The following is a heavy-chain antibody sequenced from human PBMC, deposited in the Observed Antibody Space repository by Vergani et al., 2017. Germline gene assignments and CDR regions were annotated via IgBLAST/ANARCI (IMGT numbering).Heavy chain of an antibody. CDR1: GYTFTDYF. D-gene: IGHD2-2*01. V-gene: IGHV1-2*02. Sequence: QVQLVQSGAEVKKPGASVKVSCKASGYTFTDYFMHWVRQAPGQGLEWMGWINPNSGGTNYAQKFQGRVTMTRDTSISTAYMELSNLRSDDTAVYYCARVGTSSTRDYFDYSGQGPLVTVSS. CDR2: INPNSGGT. J-gene: IGHJ4*02. CDR3: ARVGTSSTRDYFDY.